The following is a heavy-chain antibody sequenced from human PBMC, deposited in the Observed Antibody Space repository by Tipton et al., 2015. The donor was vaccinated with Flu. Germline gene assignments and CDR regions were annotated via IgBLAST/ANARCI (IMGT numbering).Heavy chain of an antibody. CDR1: GGSISSYY. Sequence: TLSLTCTVFGGSISSYYWSWIRQPPGKGLEWIGYIYYSGSTNYNPSLKSRVTMSVDTSKNQFSLKLSSVTAADTAVYYCARDGGLVGATKGGFDYWGQGTLVTVSS. V-gene: IGHV4-59*12. CDR2: IYYSGST. J-gene: IGHJ4*02. CDR3: ARDGGLVGATKGGFDY. D-gene: IGHD1-26*01.